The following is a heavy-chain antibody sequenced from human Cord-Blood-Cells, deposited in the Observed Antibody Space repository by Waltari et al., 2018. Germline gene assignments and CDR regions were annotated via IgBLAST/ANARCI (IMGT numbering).Heavy chain of an antibody. V-gene: IGHV4-34*01. CDR3: ARGSTYYDYVWGSYRLDAFDI. D-gene: IGHD3-16*02. CDR1: GGSFSGYY. J-gene: IGHJ3*02. Sequence: QVQLQQWGAGLLKPSETLSLTCAVYGGSFSGYYWSWIRQPPGQGLEWIGEINHGGSTNHNPSLKRRVTISVDTSKNQFSLKLSSVTAADTAVYYCARGSTYYDYVWGSYRLDAFDIWGQGTMVTVSS. CDR2: INHGGST.